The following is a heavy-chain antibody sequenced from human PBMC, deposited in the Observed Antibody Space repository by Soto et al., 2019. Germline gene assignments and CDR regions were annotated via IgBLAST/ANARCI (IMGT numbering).Heavy chain of an antibody. D-gene: IGHD3-3*01. CDR2: INPSGGST. J-gene: IGHJ3*02. Sequence: GASVKVSCKASGYTFTSYYMHWVRQAPGQGLEWMGIINPSGGSTSYAQKFQGRVTMTRDTSTSTVYMELSSLRSEDTAVYYCARGPESYDFWTPSDIWGQGTMVTVSS. CDR3: ARGPESYDFWTPSDI. CDR1: GYTFTSYY. V-gene: IGHV1-46*01.